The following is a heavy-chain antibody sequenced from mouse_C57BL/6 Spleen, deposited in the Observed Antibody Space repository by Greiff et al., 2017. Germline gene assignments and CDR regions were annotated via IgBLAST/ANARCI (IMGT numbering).Heavy chain of an antibody. CDR1: GYTFTSYW. CDR3: ARSNYDYDRGYAMDY. V-gene: IGHV1-72*01. CDR2: IAPNSGGT. D-gene: IGHD2-4*01. J-gene: IGHJ4*01. Sequence: QVQLKQPGAELVKPGASVKLSCKASGYTFTSYWMHWVKQRPGRGLEWIGRIAPNSGGTKYNEKFKSKATLTVDKPASTAYMQLSSLTSEDSAVYYWARSNYDYDRGYAMDYWGQGTSVTVSS.